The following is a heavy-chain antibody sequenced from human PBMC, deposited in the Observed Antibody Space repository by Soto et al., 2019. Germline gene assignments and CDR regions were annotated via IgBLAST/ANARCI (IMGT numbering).Heavy chain of an antibody. V-gene: IGHV5-51*01. CDR2: IYPGDSDT. Sequence: PGESLKISCKGSGDSFASYWIGGVRQMPGKGLEWMGIIYPGDSDTRYSPSFQGQVTISADKSISTAYLQWNSLKASDTSMYFCAWPYCIITSCYSEYWGQGTLVTVSS. D-gene: IGHD2-2*01. CDR1: GDSFASYW. J-gene: IGHJ1*01. CDR3: AWPYCIITSCYSEY.